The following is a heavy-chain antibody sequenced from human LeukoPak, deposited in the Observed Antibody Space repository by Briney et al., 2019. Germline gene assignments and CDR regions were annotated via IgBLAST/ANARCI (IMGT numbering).Heavy chain of an antibody. J-gene: IGHJ4*01. Sequence: SGGSLRLSCAASGFTFDDYAMHWVRQAPGKGLEWVSGISWNSGSIGYTDSVRGRFTIFRDNAKDSVYLQMNSLRAEDSATYYCVREGFYFFDFWGQGTLVTVSS. CDR3: VREGFYFFDF. CDR1: GFTFDDYA. V-gene: IGHV3-9*01. CDR2: ISWNSGSI.